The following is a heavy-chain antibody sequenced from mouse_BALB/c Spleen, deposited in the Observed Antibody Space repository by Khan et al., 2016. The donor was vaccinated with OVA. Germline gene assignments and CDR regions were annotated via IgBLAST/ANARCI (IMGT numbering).Heavy chain of an antibody. CDR1: GCSLTSYG. CDR3: ATNCEGYAMDY. J-gene: IGHJ4*01. CDR2: IWAGGST. D-gene: IGHD4-1*01. Sequence: QVQLKESGPGLVAPSQSLSITCTVSGCSLTSYGVHWVCQPPGKGLEWLGVIWAGGSTNYNSALMSRLTISKDNSKSQVFLKMNSLHTDDTAMHYCATNCEGYAMDYWSQGTSVTVSA. V-gene: IGHV2-9*02.